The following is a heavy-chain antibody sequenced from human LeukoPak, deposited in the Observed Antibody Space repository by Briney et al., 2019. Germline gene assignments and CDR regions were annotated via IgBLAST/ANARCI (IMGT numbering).Heavy chain of an antibody. D-gene: IGHD3-10*01. CDR3: ARGLVRFGELY. CDR1: GGSFSGYY. Sequence: SETLSLTCAVYGGSFSGYYWSWIRQPPGKGLEWIGEVNHSGSTNYNPSLKSRVTISVDTSKNQFSLKLSSVTAADTAVYYCARGLVRFGELYWGQGTLVTVSS. J-gene: IGHJ4*02. V-gene: IGHV4-34*01. CDR2: VNHSGST.